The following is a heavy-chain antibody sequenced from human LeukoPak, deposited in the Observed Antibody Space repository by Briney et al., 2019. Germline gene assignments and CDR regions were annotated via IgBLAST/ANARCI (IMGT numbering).Heavy chain of an antibody. D-gene: IGHD6-19*01. V-gene: IGHV1-3*01. Sequence: ASVKVSCKASGYTFTSYDMYWVRQAPGQRLEWMGWIIVGNGNTKYSQKFQGRVIITTDTSASTVYMELSSLRSEDTAVYYCARDQGSGSRIFDYWGQGTLVTVSS. J-gene: IGHJ4*02. CDR3: ARDQGSGSRIFDY. CDR2: IIVGNGNT. CDR1: GYTFTSYD.